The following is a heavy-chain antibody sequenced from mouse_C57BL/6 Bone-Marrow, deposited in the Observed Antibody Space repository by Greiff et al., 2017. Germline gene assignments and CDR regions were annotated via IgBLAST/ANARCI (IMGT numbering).Heavy chain of an antibody. J-gene: IGHJ2*01. CDR3: ATITTVVATGDY. Sequence: EVQRVESGGDLVKPGGSLKLSCAASGFTFSSYGMSWVRQTPDKRLEWVATISSGGSYTYYPDSVKGRFTISRDNAKNTLYLQMSSLKSEDTAMYYCATITTVVATGDYWGQGTTLTVSS. CDR1: GFTFSSYG. D-gene: IGHD1-1*01. CDR2: ISSGGSYT. V-gene: IGHV5-6*01.